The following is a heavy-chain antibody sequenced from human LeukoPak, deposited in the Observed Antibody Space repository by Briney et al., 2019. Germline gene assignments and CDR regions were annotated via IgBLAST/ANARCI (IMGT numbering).Heavy chain of an antibody. D-gene: IGHD6-13*01. CDR2: ISNFGDII. CDR1: EFTFSDYY. Sequence: PGGSLRLSCAASEFTFSDYYMNWVRQAPGKRLEWISHISNFGDIIHYADSVEGRFTISRDNDKNSIYLQMNSLRAEDTAVYYCAKDATPALGTVYMDVWGKGTTVTISS. CDR3: AKDATPALGTVYMDV. J-gene: IGHJ6*03. V-gene: IGHV3-11*04.